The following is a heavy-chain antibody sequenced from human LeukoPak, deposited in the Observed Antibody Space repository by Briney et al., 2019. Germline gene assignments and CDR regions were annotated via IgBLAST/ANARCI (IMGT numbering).Heavy chain of an antibody. Sequence: GGSLRLSCAASGFTFSSYEMNWVRQAPGKGLEWVSYISSSGSTIYYADSVKGRFTISRDNAKNSLYPQMNSLRAEDTAVYYCASQPTYYDFSAYYYYMDVWGKGTTVTVSS. CDR2: ISSSGSTI. J-gene: IGHJ6*03. V-gene: IGHV3-48*03. CDR3: ASQPTYYDFSAYYYYMDV. D-gene: IGHD3-3*01. CDR1: GFTFSSYE.